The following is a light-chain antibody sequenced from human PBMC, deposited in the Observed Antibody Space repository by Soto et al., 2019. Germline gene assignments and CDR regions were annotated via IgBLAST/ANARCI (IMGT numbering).Light chain of an antibody. CDR3: QQYDNWPIT. V-gene: IGKV3-15*01. J-gene: IGKJ5*01. CDR1: QSVGSN. CDR2: GAS. Sequence: EIVLTHSPDTLSLSPGERATLSCRASQSVGSNLAWYQQKPGQAPRLLISGASTRATGIPARLSGSGSGTEFTLTISSLRSEDFAVYYCQQYDNWPITFGQGTRLEIK.